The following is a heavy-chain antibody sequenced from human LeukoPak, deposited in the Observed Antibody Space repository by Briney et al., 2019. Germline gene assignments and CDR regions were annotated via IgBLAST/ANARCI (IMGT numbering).Heavy chain of an antibody. J-gene: IGHJ4*02. CDR2: IIPILGIA. CDR1: GGTFSSYT. D-gene: IGHD2-2*01. CDR3: ARDDIRYCSSTSCPLDY. V-gene: IGHV1-69*04. Sequence: ASVKVSCKASGGTFSSYTISWVRQAPGQGLEWMGRIIPILGIANYAQKFQGRVTITADKSTSTAYMELSSLRSEDTAVYFRARDDIRYCSSTSCPLDYWGQGTLVTVSS.